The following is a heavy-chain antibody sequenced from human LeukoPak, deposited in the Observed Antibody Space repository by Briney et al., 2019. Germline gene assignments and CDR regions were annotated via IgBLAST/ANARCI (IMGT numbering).Heavy chain of an antibody. CDR3: AYEPGGSYYYMDV. CDR2: IYWNGDT. D-gene: IGHD1-14*01. V-gene: IGHV2-5*01. J-gene: IGHJ6*03. CDR1: GVSVNTSGVG. Sequence: SGPALVEPTQTLTLTCDLTGVSVNTSGVGVGWIRQPPGKALEWLALIYWNGDTRYSPSLKNRLAITKDTSKNQVVLTVTNMDPGDTATYYCAYEPGGSYYYMDVWGQGTTVAVSS.